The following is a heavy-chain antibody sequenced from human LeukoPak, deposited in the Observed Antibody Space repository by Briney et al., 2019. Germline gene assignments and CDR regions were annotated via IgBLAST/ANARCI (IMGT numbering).Heavy chain of an antibody. CDR3: ARVRRSPYYYYMDV. V-gene: IGHV4-59*01. D-gene: IGHD3-16*01. CDR1: GGPISSYY. Sequence: SETLSLTCTVSGGPISSYYWSWIRQPPGKGLEWIGYIYYSGSTNYNPSLKSRVTISVDTSKNQFSLKLSSVTAADTAVYYCARVRRSPYYYYMDVWGKGTTVTVSS. CDR2: IYYSGST. J-gene: IGHJ6*03.